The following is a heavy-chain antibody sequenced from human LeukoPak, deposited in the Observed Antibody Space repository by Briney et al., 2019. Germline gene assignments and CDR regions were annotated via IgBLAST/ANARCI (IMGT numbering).Heavy chain of an antibody. D-gene: IGHD3-9*01. J-gene: IGHJ4*02. Sequence: GGSLRLSCAASGFTFSSYNMNWVRQAPGKGLEWVSSISSSGSYIYYADSLKGRFTISRDNAKNSLYLQMNSLRAEDAAAYYCARDRALFYDVLTGYCDYWGQGTLVTVSS. CDR2: ISSSGSYI. CDR3: ARDRALFYDVLTGYCDY. CDR1: GFTFSSYN. V-gene: IGHV3-21*01.